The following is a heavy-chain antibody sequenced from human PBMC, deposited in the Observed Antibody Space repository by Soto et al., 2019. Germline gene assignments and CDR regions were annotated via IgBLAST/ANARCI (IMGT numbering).Heavy chain of an antibody. CDR2: VSHTGNT. Sequence: HVHLQESGPGLVKPSGTLSLTCAVSSGSITSSNWWSWVRQPPGKGLEWIGDVSHTGNTNYIPSLKSGVTISVDESRNQSSLRLSSVTAADTAVYYCARNRYGGYDFEYWGQGTLVTVSS. CDR1: SGSITSSNW. D-gene: IGHD5-12*01. CDR3: ARNRYGGYDFEY. J-gene: IGHJ4*02. V-gene: IGHV4-4*02.